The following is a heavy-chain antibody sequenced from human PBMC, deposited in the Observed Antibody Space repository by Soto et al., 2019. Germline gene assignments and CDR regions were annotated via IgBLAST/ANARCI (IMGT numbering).Heavy chain of an antibody. CDR3: GSIAVAEGFDP. J-gene: IGHJ5*02. Sequence: EVQLVETGGGLVQPGGSLRLSCAASGFSVSYNYISWVRQPPGQGLEWVSVIFYGGTTYYAESVKGRFTISRDNSENMVYLQMNSLRVEDTAVYYCGSIAVAEGFDPWGQGTLVTVSS. D-gene: IGHD6-19*01. CDR2: IFYGGTT. CDR1: GFSVSYNY. V-gene: IGHV3-53*02.